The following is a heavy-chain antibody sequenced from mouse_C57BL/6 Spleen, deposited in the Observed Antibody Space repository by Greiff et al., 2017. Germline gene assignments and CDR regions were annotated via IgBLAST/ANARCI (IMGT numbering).Heavy chain of an antibody. CDR3: ARLGTGTFDY. CDR2: ISGGGGNT. J-gene: IGHJ2*01. D-gene: IGHD4-1*01. CDR1: GFTFSSYT. V-gene: IGHV5-9*01. Sequence: EVQGVESGGGLVKPGGSLKLSCAASGFTFSSYTMSWVRQTPEKRLEWVATISGGGGNTYYPDSVKGRFTISRDNAKNTLYLQMSSLRAEDTALYYCARLGTGTFDYWGQGTTLTVSS.